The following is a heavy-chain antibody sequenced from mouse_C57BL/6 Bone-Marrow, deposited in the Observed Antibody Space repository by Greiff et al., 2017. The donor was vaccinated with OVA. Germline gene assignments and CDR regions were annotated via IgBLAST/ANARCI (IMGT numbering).Heavy chain of an antibody. V-gene: IGHV5-9-1*02. D-gene: IGHD2-2*01. CDR3: TRDGDGYDGGYWYFDV. Sequence: EVQVVESGEGLVKPGGSLKLSCAASGFTFSSYAMSWVRQTPEKRLEWVAYISSGGDYIYYADTVKGRFTISRDNARNTLYLQMSSLKSEDTAMYYCTRDGDGYDGGYWYFDVWGTGTTVTVSS. CDR1: GFTFSSYA. CDR2: ISSGGDYI. J-gene: IGHJ1*03.